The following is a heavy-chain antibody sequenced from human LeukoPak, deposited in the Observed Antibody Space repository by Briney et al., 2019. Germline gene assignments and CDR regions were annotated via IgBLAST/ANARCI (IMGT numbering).Heavy chain of an antibody. CDR3: ARVGLWFGESISPYFDY. V-gene: IGHV4-4*02. CDR2: VYHSGST. CDR1: GGSISSSNW. D-gene: IGHD3-10*01. Sequence: PSGTLSLTCAVSGGSISSSNWWSWVRQPPGKGLEWIGEVYHSGSTNYNPSLKSRVTISVDKSKDQFSLKLSSVTAADTAVYYCARVGLWFGESISPYFDYWGQGTLVTVSS. J-gene: IGHJ4*02.